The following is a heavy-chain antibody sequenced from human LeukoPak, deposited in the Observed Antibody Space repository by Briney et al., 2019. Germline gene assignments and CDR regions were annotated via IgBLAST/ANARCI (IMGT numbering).Heavy chain of an antibody. CDR2: INPNSGGT. J-gene: IGHJ6*02. CDR3: ARAYCSSTSCRPDYGMDV. V-gene: IGHV1-2*02. CDR1: GYTFTGYY. D-gene: IGHD2-2*01. Sequence: ASVKVSCKASGYTFTGYYMHWVRQPPGQGLEWMGWINPNSGGTNYAQKFQGRVTMTRDTSISTAYMELSRLRSDDTAVYYCARAYCSSTSCRPDYGMDVWGQGTTVTVSS.